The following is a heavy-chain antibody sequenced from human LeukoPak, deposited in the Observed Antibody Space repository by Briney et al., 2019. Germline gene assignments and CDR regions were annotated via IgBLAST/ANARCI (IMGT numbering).Heavy chain of an antibody. CDR1: GGSLSSDY. Sequence: PSETLSLTCTVPGGSLSSDYSSWIRQPPGKGLEWIGHIYYSGSTNYNPSLKSRVTISVDTSKNQFSLKLNSVTAADTAVYYCARQTGYFRYWGQGTLVAVSS. V-gene: IGHV4-59*08. J-gene: IGHJ1*01. CDR2: IYYSGST. D-gene: IGHD3-10*01. CDR3: ARQTGYFRY.